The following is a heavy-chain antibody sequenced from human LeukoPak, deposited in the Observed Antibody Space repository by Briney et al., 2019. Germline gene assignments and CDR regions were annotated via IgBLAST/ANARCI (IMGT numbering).Heavy chain of an antibody. J-gene: IGHJ4*02. CDR2: MNPNSGNT. V-gene: IGHV1-8*01. D-gene: IGHD3-22*01. Sequence: ASVKVSCKASGYTFTSYDINWVRQATGQGLEWMGWMNPNSGNTGYAQKFQGRVTMTRNTSISTAYMELRSLRSDDTAVYYCARDRPPRHYYDTSDYHGAAEYWGQGTLVTVSP. CDR3: ARDRPPRHYYDTSDYHGAAEY. CDR1: GYTFTSYD.